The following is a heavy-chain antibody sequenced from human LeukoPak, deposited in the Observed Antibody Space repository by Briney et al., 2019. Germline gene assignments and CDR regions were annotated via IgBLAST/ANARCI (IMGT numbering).Heavy chain of an antibody. J-gene: IGHJ4*02. CDR1: GGSISSGGYS. Sequence: SETLSLTCAVSGGSISSGGYSWRWIRQPPGKGLEWIGYIYHSGSTYYNPSLKSRVTISVDRSKNQFSLKLSPVTAADTAVYYCARGGYSYGFYDYCGQGALVTVSS. D-gene: IGHD5-18*01. CDR2: IYHSGST. V-gene: IGHV4-30-2*01. CDR3: ARGGYSYGFYDY.